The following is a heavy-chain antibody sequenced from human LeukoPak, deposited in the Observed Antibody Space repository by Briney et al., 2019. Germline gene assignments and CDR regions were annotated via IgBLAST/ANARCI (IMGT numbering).Heavy chain of an antibody. CDR2: ISSSSSYI. CDR1: GFTFSSYS. J-gene: IGHJ4*02. CDR3: ARGYCSSTSCYFDY. V-gene: IGHV3-21*01. D-gene: IGHD2-2*01. Sequence: GGSLRLSCAASGFTFSSYSMNWVRQAPGKGLGWVSYISSSSSYIYYADSVKGRFTISRDNAKNSLYLQMNSLRAEDTAVYYCARGYCSSTSCYFDYWGQGTLVTVSS.